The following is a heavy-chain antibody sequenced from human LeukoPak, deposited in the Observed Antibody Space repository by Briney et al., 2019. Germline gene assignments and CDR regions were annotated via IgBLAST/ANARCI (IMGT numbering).Heavy chain of an antibody. CDR3: ARGQYYDILTGYYTTEFYDY. J-gene: IGHJ4*02. CDR1: GGSISSYY. CDR2: IYYSGST. Sequence: PSETLSLTCTVSGGSISSYYWSWIRQPPGKGLEWIGYIYYSGSTNYNPSLKSRVTISVDTSKNQFSLKLSSVTAADTAVYYCARGQYYDILTGYYTTEFYDYWGQGTLVTVSS. V-gene: IGHV4-59*12. D-gene: IGHD3-9*01.